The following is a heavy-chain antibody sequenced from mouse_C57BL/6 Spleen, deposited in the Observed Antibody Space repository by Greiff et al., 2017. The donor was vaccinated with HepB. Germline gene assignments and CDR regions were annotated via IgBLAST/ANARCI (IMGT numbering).Heavy chain of an antibody. J-gene: IGHJ4*01. V-gene: IGHV1-59*01. CDR3: ARPPVVATRAMDY. CDR1: GYTFTSYW. D-gene: IGHD1-1*01. Sequence: VQLQQPGAELVRPGTSVKLSCKASGYTFTSYWMHWVKQRPGQGLEWIGVIDPSDSYTNYNQKFKGKATLTVDTSSSTAYMQLSSLTSEDSAVYYCARPPVVATRAMDYWGQGTSVTVSS. CDR2: IDPSDSYT.